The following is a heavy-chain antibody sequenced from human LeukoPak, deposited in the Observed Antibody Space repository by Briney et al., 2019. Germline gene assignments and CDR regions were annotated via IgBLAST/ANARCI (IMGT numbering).Heavy chain of an antibody. J-gene: IGHJ4*02. Sequence: SETLSLTCAVYGGSFSGYYWSWIRQPPGKGLEWIGEINHSGSTNYNPSLKSRVTISVDTSKNQFSLKLSSVTAADTAVYYCARGKAPDYWGQGTLITVSS. CDR3: ARGKAPDY. CDR1: GGSFSGYY. CDR2: INHSGST. V-gene: IGHV4-34*01.